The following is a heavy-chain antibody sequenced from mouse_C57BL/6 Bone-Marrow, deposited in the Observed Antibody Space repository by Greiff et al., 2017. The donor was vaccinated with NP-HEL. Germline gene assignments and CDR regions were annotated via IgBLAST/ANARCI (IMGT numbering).Heavy chain of an antibody. CDR1: GYTFTSYW. D-gene: IGHD2-3*01. J-gene: IGHJ3*01. CDR2: IDPSDSYT. Sequence: QVQLQQPGAELVKPGASVKLSCKASGYTFTSYWMQWVKQRPGQGLEWIGEIDPSDSYTNYNQKFKGKATLTVDTSSSTAYMQLSSLTSEDSAVYYCARSSIWGQGTLVTVSA. V-gene: IGHV1-50*01. CDR3: ARSSI.